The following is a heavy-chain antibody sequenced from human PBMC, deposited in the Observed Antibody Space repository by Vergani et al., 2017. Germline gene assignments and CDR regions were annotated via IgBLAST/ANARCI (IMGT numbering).Heavy chain of an antibody. CDR2: IYYSGST. V-gene: IGHV4-59*01. CDR3: ARAPWNYGYYYSYYMDV. J-gene: IGHJ6*03. D-gene: IGHD1-7*01. CDR1: GGSISSYY. Sequence: QVQLQESGPGLVKPSETLSLTCTVSGGSISSYYWSWIRQPPGKGLEWIGYIYYSGSTNYNPSLKSRVTISLDTSKNQFSLKLSSVTAADTAVDYCARAPWNYGYYYSYYMDVWGKGTTVTVSS.